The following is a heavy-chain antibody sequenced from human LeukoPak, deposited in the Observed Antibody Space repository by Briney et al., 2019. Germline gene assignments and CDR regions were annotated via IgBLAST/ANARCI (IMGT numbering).Heavy chain of an antibody. V-gene: IGHV3-30-3*01. J-gene: IGHJ4*02. CDR1: GFTFSSYA. D-gene: IGHD5-18*01. Sequence: PGGSLRLSCAASGFTFSSYAMHWVRQAPGKGLEWVAVISYDGSNKYYADSVKGRFTISRDNSRNTLYLQMNSLRAEDTAVYYCATPPSGGYSYHFDYWGQGTLVTVSS. CDR2: ISYDGSNK. CDR3: ATPPSGGYSYHFDY.